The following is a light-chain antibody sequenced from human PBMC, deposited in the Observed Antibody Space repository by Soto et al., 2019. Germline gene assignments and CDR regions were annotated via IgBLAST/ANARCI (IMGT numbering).Light chain of an antibody. CDR2: DNH. J-gene: IGLJ2*01. V-gene: IGLV1-51*01. CDR1: SSNIGGNY. Sequence: QSVLTQPPSVSAAPGQRVTIPCSGSSSNIGGNYVSWYQVVPRTAPKLLIYDNHKRHSGVPDRFSGSKSGTSATLGIADLHAGDEAQYYCGPWDINLDTVVFGGGTKLTVL. CDR3: GPWDINLDTVV.